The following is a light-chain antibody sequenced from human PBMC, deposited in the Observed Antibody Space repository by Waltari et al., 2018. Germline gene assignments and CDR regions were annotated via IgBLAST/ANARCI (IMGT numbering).Light chain of an antibody. V-gene: IGKV2-30*02. J-gene: IGKJ1*01. CDR3: MQGTHWPRT. CDR2: KVS. Sequence: DVVMTQSPLSLPVTLGQPASISCKSSQSLVHSDGNTYVNWFQQRPGHSPRRLIYKVSDRDSGVPDRFSGSGSGTDFTLKISRVEAEDVGIYYCMQGTHWPRTFGQGTKVEIK. CDR1: QSLVHSDGNTY.